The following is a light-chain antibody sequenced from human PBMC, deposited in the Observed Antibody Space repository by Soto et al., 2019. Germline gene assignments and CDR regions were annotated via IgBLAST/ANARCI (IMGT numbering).Light chain of an antibody. CDR1: QSVSSY. J-gene: IGKJ4*01. CDR3: QQYSKWPLT. Sequence: EMVMTQSPSTLSVSPGERVTLSCRASQSVSSYLAWYQQKAGQAPRLLIYGASTGATGIPARFSGSGSGTEFILTISGLQSEDFAVYYCQQYSKWPLTFGGGAKVDIK. V-gene: IGKV3-15*01. CDR2: GAS.